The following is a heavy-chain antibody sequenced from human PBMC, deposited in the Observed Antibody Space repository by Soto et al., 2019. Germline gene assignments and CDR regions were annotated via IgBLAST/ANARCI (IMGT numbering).Heavy chain of an antibody. Sequence: ASVKVSCKASGYIFTSFGISWVRQAPGQGLEWMGWISVYNGDKSYAQKFKGSVTMTTDTSTSTAYLELRSLTSDDTAVYYCARDPSIHIDFWSGYYLHHWGQGTLVTVSS. J-gene: IGHJ4*02. CDR1: GYIFTSFG. D-gene: IGHD3-3*01. CDR2: ISVYNGDK. CDR3: ARDPSIHIDFWSGYYLHH. V-gene: IGHV1-18*01.